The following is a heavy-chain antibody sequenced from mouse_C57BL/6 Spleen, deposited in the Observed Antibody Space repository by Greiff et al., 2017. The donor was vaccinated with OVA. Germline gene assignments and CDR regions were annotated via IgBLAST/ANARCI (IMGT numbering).Heavy chain of an antibody. J-gene: IGHJ1*03. V-gene: IGHV1-18*01. Sequence: EVQLQQSGPELVKPGASVKIPCKASGYTFTDSNMDWVKQSHGKSLEWIGEINPNNGGTIYNQKFKGKATLTVDKSSSTAYMELRSLTSEDTAVYYCARSYGSRYFDVWGTGTTVTVSS. CDR2: INPNNGGT. D-gene: IGHD1-1*01. CDR3: ARSYGSRYFDV. CDR1: GYTFTDSN.